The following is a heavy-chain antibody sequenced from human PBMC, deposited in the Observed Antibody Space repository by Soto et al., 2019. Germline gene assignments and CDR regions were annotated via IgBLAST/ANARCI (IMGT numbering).Heavy chain of an antibody. V-gene: IGHV3-33*01. J-gene: IGHJ4*02. Sequence: GGSLRLSCAASGFTFSSYGMHWVRQAPGKGLEWVAVIWYDGSNKYYADSVKGRFTISRDNSKNTLYLQMNSLRAEDTAVYYCARDQGQQLGPSLDYWGQGTLVTVSS. CDR1: GFTFSSYG. CDR2: IWYDGSNK. D-gene: IGHD6-13*01. CDR3: ARDQGQQLGPSLDY.